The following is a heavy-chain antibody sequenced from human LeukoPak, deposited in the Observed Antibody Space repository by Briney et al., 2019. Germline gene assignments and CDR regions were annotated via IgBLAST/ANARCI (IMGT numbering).Heavy chain of an antibody. J-gene: IGHJ5*02. CDR1: GGSMSSYY. V-gene: IGHV4-59*08. D-gene: IGHD2-15*01. CDR3: ARYCWSGAAPGSWFDP. Sequence: PSETLSLTCTVSGGSMSSYYWSWIRRPPGKGLEWIGYIYDSGNSNYNPPLKSRVTISVDTSRKQFSLKLKSVTAADTAVYYCARYCWSGAAPGSWFDPWGQGTLVTVSS. CDR2: IYDSGNS.